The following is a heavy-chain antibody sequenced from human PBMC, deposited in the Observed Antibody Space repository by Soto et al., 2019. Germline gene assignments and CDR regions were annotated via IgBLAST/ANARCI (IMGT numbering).Heavy chain of an antibody. CDR2: IYYSGST. CDR1: GGSISSSSYY. Sequence: QLQLQESGPGLVKPSETLSLTCTVSGGSISSSSYYWGWIRQPPGKGLEWIGSIYYSGSTYYNPSLKSRVTISVDTSKNQFSLKLSSVTAADTAVYYCAREEDVTIFGVVENWGQGTLVTVSS. V-gene: IGHV4-39*02. J-gene: IGHJ4*02. D-gene: IGHD3-3*01. CDR3: AREEDVTIFGVVEN.